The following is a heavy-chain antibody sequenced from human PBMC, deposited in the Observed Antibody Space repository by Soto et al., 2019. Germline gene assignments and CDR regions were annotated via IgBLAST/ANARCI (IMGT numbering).Heavy chain of an antibody. V-gene: IGHV3-30-3*01. CDR2: ISYDGSNK. CDR3: ARGREEDSSSWYGLVADAFDI. J-gene: IGHJ3*02. CDR1: GFTFSSYA. D-gene: IGHD6-13*01. Sequence: GESLKISCAASGFTFSSYAMHWVRQAPGKGLEWVAVISYDGSNKYYADSVKGRFTISRDNSKNTLYLQMNSLRAEDTAVYYCARGREEDSSSWYGLVADAFDIWGQGTMVTVSS.